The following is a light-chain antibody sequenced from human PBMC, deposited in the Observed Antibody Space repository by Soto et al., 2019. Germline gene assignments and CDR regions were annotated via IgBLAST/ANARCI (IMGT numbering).Light chain of an antibody. V-gene: IGKV1-5*03. Sequence: DIQMTRSPSTLSGSVGDRFTITCRASQTISSWLAWYQQKPGKAPKLLIYKASTLKSGVPPRFSGSGSGTEFTLTISSLQPDDFATYYCQHYNSYSEAFGQGTKVDIK. J-gene: IGKJ1*01. CDR3: QHYNSYSEA. CDR1: QTISSW. CDR2: KAS.